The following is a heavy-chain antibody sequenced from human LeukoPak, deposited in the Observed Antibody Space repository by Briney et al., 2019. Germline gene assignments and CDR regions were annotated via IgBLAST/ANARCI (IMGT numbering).Heavy chain of an antibody. J-gene: IGHJ6*03. V-gene: IGHV3-53*04. CDR2: IYSDDRA. Sequence: EGSLRLSCVASGFTVRRNVTSWVRQAPGKGLGWFSLIYSDDRAFYADSVKGRFTISRNNSKNTLFLQMSSLKPEDTAIYYCARDLAGFQEPRYYYYMDVWGKGTTVTVSS. D-gene: IGHD1-14*01. CDR1: GFTVRRNV. CDR3: ARDLAGFQEPRYYYYMDV.